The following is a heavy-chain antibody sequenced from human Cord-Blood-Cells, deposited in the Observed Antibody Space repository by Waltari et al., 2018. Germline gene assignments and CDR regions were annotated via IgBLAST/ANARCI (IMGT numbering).Heavy chain of an antibody. CDR2: ITPTSGGT. CDR3: ARVNKGSGSYYFDY. J-gene: IGHJ4*02. V-gene: IGHV1-2*02. D-gene: IGHD1-26*01. Sequence: QVQLVQSGAEVKKPGASVKVSCKASGYTFTGYYMHWVRQAPGQGLEWMGWITPTSGGTNYSERFQGMVTMTRDTSISTAYMELSRLRSDDTAVYYCARVNKGSGSYYFDYWGQGTLVTVSS. CDR1: GYTFTGYY.